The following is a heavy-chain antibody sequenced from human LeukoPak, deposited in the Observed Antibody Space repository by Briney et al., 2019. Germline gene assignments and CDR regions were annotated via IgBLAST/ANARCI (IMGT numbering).Heavy chain of an antibody. D-gene: IGHD6-6*01. CDR2: ISSSSSTI. V-gene: IGHV3-48*01. J-gene: IGHJ4*02. CDR1: GFTFSKYT. Sequence: GGSLRLSCAASGFTFSKYTMNWVRQAPGKGLEWVSYISSSSSTIYYADSVKGRFTISRDNAKNSLFLQMNSLRAEDTAVYYCAREREEYSRTYYFDYWGQGTLVTVSS. CDR3: AREREEYSRTYYFDY.